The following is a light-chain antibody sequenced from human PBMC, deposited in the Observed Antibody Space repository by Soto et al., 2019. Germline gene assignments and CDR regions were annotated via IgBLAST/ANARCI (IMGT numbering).Light chain of an antibody. CDR2: DVS. J-gene: IGLJ1*01. CDR1: SSDVGGYNY. Sequence: QSALTQPASVSGSPGQSITISCTGTSSDVGGYNYVSWYQQHPGKAPKLMIYDVSNRASGGSNRFSGSKSGNTAALTISGLQAEDEADYYCSSYTRSSTLYVFGTGTQVTVL. V-gene: IGLV2-14*01. CDR3: SSYTRSSTLYV.